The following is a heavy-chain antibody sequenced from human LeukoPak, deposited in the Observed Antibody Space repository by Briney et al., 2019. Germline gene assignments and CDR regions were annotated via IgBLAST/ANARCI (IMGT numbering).Heavy chain of an antibody. J-gene: IGHJ4*02. D-gene: IGHD5-24*01. CDR2: ISTYNGDT. V-gene: IGHV1-18*01. Sequence: ASVTVSCKASDYTFTSYGISWVRQAPGQGLEWMEWISTYNGDTKYTQKLQGRVTMTADTSTRTAYMELRSLRSDDTAVYYCARGWIEMPTVYFDYSGQGTLVTVSS. CDR1: DYTFTSYG. CDR3: ARGWIEMPTVYFDY.